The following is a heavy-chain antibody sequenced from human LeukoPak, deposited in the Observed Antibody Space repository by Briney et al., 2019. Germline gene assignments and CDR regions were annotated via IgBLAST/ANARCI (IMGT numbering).Heavy chain of an antibody. V-gene: IGHV3-23*01. D-gene: IGHD6-19*01. CDR3: AGITRAVAGTLGAFDI. Sequence: GGSLRLSCVVSGFTLSSYAMSWVRQAPGKGLEWVSAISGSGGSTYYADSVKGRFTISRDNSKNTLYLQMNSLRAEDTAVYYCAGITRAVAGTLGAFDIWGQGTMVTVSS. J-gene: IGHJ3*02. CDR1: GFTLSSYA. CDR2: ISGSGGST.